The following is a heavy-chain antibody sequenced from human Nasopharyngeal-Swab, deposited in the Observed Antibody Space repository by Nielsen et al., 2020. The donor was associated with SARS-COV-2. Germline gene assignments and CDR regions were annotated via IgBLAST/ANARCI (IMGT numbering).Heavy chain of an antibody. J-gene: IGHJ6*02. V-gene: IGHV4-39*01. CDR3: ARQTGMDV. CDR2: IYYTGSA. CDR1: GGSIMSSSYY. Sequence: ESLKISCTVSGGSIMSSSYYWGWIRQPPGKGLEWIGVIYYTGSAHYSPSLKSRVTISVDTSRNQFFLRVASVTAEDTAVYYCARQTGMDVWGQGTSVTVSS.